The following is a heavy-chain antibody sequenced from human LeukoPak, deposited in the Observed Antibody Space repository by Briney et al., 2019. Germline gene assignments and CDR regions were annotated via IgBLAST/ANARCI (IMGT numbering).Heavy chain of an antibody. CDR1: GGSISSYY. CDR2: IYYSGNT. Sequence: PSETLSLTCTVSGGSISSYYWSWIRQPPGKGLEWIGYIYYSGNTNYNPSLKSRVTISVDTSKNQFSLKLSSVTAADTAVYYCARVRDTSMAAYYFDYWGQGTLGTVSS. V-gene: IGHV4-59*01. J-gene: IGHJ4*02. CDR3: ARVRDTSMAAYYFDY. D-gene: IGHD5-18*01.